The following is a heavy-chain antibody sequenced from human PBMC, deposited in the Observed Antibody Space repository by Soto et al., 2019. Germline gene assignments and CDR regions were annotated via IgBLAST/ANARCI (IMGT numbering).Heavy chain of an antibody. CDR2: INAGNGDT. CDR3: ARRFLWSGDNKDV. D-gene: IGHD2-21*01. V-gene: IGHV1-3*01. J-gene: IGHJ6*02. CDR1: GYTFTNYA. Sequence: GASVKVSCKASGYTFTNYAMHWVRQAPGHRLEWMGWINAGNGDTKYSQKFQGRVTLTRDTSASTAYMELSSLRSEDTAVYYCARRFLWSGDNKDVWGQGTTVTVSS.